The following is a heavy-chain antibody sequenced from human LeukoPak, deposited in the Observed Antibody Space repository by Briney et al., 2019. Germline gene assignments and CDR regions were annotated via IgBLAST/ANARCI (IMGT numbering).Heavy chain of an antibody. V-gene: IGHV3-23*01. CDR2: ISGSGGST. J-gene: IGHJ4*02. Sequence: PGGSLRLSCAASGFTFSSYAMSWVRQAPGKGLEWVSAISGSGGSTYYADSVKGRFTISRDNSKNTLYLQMYSLRAEDTAVYYCAKDFLFPGDYFDYWGQGTLVTVSS. CDR1: GFTFSSYA. CDR3: AKDFLFPGDYFDY. D-gene: IGHD2/OR15-2a*01.